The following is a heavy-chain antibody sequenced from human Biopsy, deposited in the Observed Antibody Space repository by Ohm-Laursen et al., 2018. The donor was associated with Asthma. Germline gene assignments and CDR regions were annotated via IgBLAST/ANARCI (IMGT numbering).Heavy chain of an antibody. CDR1: AFSFSNYG. J-gene: IGHJ4*02. CDR3: AKEVFPGWELRRGPDS. V-gene: IGHV3-30*18. Sequence: SLRLSCAASAFSFSNYGMHWVRQAPGKGLDWVAVISFDGTNRNYTNSVKGRFTISRDNSRNTLHLEINSLRAEDTAVYFCAKEVFPGWELRRGPDSWGQGTLVTVSS. CDR2: ISFDGTNR. D-gene: IGHD1-26*01.